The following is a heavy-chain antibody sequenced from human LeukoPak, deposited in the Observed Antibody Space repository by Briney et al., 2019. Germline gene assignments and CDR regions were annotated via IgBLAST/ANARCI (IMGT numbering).Heavy chain of an antibody. V-gene: IGHV1-2*02. CDR1: GYPFTDYY. Sequence: HWASMNVSCKVSGYPFTDYYIYWLRQAPGQGPEWMGWINPKTGGTHFAQDFQARVTMTSDTSVSTAYLELSSLKSDDTAVYYCARGTPWFDPWGQGTLVTVSS. J-gene: IGHJ5*02. CDR2: INPKTGGT. CDR3: ARGTPWFDP.